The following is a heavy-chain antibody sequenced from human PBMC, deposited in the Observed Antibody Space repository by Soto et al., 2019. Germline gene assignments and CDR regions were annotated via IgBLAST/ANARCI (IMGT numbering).Heavy chain of an antibody. D-gene: IGHD2-15*01. V-gene: IGHV6-1*01. J-gene: IGHJ6*02. CDR2: IYYRSKWFH. CDR1: GDSVSSNGAC. CDR3: ARVHCSAGTCLDGLDF. Sequence: SQTLSLTCVISGDSVSSNGACWDWIRQSPSRGLQWLGRIYYRSKWFHDYAASVESRMAINPDTSRNQFSLQLNYVTPEDTAVYYCARVHCSAGTCLDGLDFWGQGTTVTVSS.